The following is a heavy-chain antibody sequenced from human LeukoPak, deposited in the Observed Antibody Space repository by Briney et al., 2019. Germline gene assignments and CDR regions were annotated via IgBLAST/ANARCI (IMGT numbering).Heavy chain of an antibody. D-gene: IGHD5-12*01. CDR1: GGSISSSSYY. V-gene: IGHV4-39*07. J-gene: IGHJ6*03. Sequence: SETLSLTCTVSGGSISSSSYYWSWIRQPPGKGLEWIGEINHSGSTNYNPSLKSRVTISVDTSKNQFSLKLSSVTAADTAVYYCAREVTDSGYDLSSYYYYYMDVWGKGTTVTISS. CDR2: INHSGST. CDR3: AREVTDSGYDLSSYYYYYMDV.